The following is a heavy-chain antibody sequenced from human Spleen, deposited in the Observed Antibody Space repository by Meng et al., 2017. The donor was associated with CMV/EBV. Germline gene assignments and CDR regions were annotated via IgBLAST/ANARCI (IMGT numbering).Heavy chain of an antibody. V-gene: IGHV3-20*04. CDR2: INWNGGST. D-gene: IGHD2-2*01. CDR3: ARDRMTSTSCYWFDP. CDR1: GFKFDEYG. Sequence: GESLKISCAASGFKFDEYGMSWVRQAPGKGLEWVSGINWNGGSTTYADSVTGRFTISRDNAQHSLYLQMNSLRAEDTALYYCARDRMTSTSCYWFDPLGPGTLVTVSS. J-gene: IGHJ5*02.